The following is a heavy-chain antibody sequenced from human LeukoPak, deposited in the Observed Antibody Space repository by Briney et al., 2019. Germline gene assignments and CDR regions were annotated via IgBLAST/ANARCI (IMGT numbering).Heavy chain of an antibody. J-gene: IGHJ6*03. CDR2: IIPIFGTA. D-gene: IGHD6-13*01. Sequence: ASVKVSCKASGGTLSSYAISWVRQAPGQGLEWMGGIIPIFGTANYAQKFQGRVTITADKSTSTAYMELSSLRSEDTAVYYCARAGGVAANYMDVWGKGTTVTISS. V-gene: IGHV1-69*06. CDR1: GGTLSSYA. CDR3: ARAGGVAANYMDV.